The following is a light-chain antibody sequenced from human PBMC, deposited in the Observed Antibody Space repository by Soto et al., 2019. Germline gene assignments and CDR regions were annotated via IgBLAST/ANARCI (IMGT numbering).Light chain of an antibody. CDR2: AAS. CDR1: QSISTY. CDR3: QQCNTTPIT. Sequence: DIQMTQSPSSLSASVGDRVTITCRASQSISTYLNWYQQKPGKAPKLLIFAASSLQSGVPSRFSGSGSGTDFTLTISSLQPEDFANYFCQQCNTTPITFGQGTRLEIK. V-gene: IGKV1-39*01. J-gene: IGKJ5*01.